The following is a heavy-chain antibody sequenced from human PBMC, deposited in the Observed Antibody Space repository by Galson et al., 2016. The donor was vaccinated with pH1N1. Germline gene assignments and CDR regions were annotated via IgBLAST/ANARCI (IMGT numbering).Heavy chain of an antibody. V-gene: IGHV3-53*01. CDR2: MYRNGGS. J-gene: IGHJ4*02. CDR3: VTGALPNLGDS. D-gene: IGHD1-14*01. Sequence: SLRLSCAASGFPVTANYMSWVRQAPGEGLEWVSSMYRNGGSYYTDSLEGRFTISREFSRNTVYLQVNTLRPEDTAFFYCVTGALPNLGDSWAQGTLVTASS. CDR1: GFPVTANY.